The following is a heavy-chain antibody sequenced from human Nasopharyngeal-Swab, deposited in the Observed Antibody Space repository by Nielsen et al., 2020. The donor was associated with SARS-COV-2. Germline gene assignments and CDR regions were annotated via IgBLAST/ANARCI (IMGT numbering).Heavy chain of an antibody. Sequence: GESLKISCKASGYSFTGYWIGWVRQIPGKGLEWIGIIYPSDSESIYSPSFQGHVTISADKSTSTAYLQWSSLRASDTAIYYCARLGYVVPDAMWRHYCGMDVWGQGTTVTVSS. J-gene: IGHJ6*02. CDR3: ARLGYVVPDAMWRHYCGMDV. CDR2: IYPSDSES. V-gene: IGHV5-51*01. CDR1: GYSFTGYW. D-gene: IGHD2-2*01.